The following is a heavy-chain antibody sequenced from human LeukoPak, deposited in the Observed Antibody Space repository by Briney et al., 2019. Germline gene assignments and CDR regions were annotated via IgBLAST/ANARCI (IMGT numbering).Heavy chain of an antibody. J-gene: IGHJ4*02. D-gene: IGHD3-10*01. CDR3: AKDLIGNYYGSGSYYDY. CDR2: LSFSGGST. V-gene: IGHV3-23*01. CDR1: GFTFNIYA. Sequence: GGSLRLSCAASGFTFNIYAMNWVRQAPGKGLEWVSTLSFSGGSTNYADSVKGRFTISRDNSKNTLYLEMNSLRAEDTAVYYCAKDLIGNYYGSGSYYDYWGQGTLVTVSS.